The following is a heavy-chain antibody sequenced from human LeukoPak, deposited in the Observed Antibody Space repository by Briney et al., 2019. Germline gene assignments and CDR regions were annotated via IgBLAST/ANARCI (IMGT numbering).Heavy chain of an antibody. V-gene: IGHV4-39*01. CDR2: VYYSGSI. D-gene: IGHD3-16*01. Sequence: SETLSLTCTVSGGSITAGNHHWGWLRQPPGKGLEWIGSVYYSGSIFSDTSHKSRVTISGDTSKNQFSLSLSSVTAADTAVYYCARLNPGYVTAPHDSWGQGMLVTVSS. CDR1: GGSITAGNHH. CDR3: ARLNPGYVTAPHDS. J-gene: IGHJ5*01.